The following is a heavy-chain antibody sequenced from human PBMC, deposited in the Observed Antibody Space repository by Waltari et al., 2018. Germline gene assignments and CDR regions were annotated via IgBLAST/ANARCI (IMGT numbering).Heavy chain of an antibody. Sequence: QVQLQESGPGLVKPSGTLSLTCAVSGGSISCRNCWSWVRQPPGKGLEWIGEIYHSGSINNNPSHKSRVTISGDKSNNQFSLKLSSVTAADTAVYYWASMGGGWFDPWGQGTLVTVSS. CDR3: ASMGGGWFDP. J-gene: IGHJ5*02. V-gene: IGHV4-4*02. D-gene: IGHD2-15*01. CDR1: GGSISCRNC. CDR2: IYHSGSI.